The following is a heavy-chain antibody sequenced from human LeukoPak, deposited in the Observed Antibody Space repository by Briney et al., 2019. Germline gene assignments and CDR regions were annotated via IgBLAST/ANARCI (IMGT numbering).Heavy chain of an antibody. CDR3: APREAWELLRNY. V-gene: IGHV3-23*01. J-gene: IGHJ4*02. CDR2: ISGSGGST. D-gene: IGHD1-26*01. Sequence: PGGSLRLSCAASGFTFSSYAMSWVRQAPGKGLEWVSAISGSGGSTYYADSVKGRFTISRDNSKNTLYLQMNSLRAEDTAVYYCAPREAWELLRNYWGQGTLVTVSS. CDR1: GFTFSSYA.